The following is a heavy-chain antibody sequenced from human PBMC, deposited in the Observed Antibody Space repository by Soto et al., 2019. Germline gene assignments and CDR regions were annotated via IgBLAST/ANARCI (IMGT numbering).Heavy chain of an antibody. CDR2: IYYSGST. Sequence: QLQLQESGPGLVKPSETLSLTCTVSGGSISSSSYYWGWIRQPPGKGLEWIGSIYYSGSTYYNPSLKSRVTISVDTSKNHFSLELSSVTAADTAVYYCARHSGSYYYYGMDVWGQGTTVTVSS. CDR3: ARHSGSYYYYGMDV. V-gene: IGHV4-39*01. J-gene: IGHJ6*02. D-gene: IGHD1-26*01. CDR1: GGSISSSSYY.